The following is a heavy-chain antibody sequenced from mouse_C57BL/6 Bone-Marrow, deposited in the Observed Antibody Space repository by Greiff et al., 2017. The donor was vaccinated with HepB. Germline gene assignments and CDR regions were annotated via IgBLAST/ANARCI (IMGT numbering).Heavy chain of an antibody. J-gene: IGHJ4*01. CDR1: GFTFSDYG. CDR3: ARLWYPLAYYAMDY. Sequence: EVHLVESGGGLVQPGGSLKLSCAASGFTFSDYGMAWVRQAPRKGPEWVAFISNLAYSIYYADTVTGRFTISRENAKNTLYLEMSSLRSEDPAMYYCARLWYPLAYYAMDYWGQGTSVTVSS. CDR2: ISNLAYSI. V-gene: IGHV5-15*01. D-gene: IGHD1-1*02.